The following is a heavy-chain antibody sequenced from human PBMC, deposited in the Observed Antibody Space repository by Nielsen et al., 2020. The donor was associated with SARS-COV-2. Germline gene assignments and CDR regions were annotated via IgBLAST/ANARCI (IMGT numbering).Heavy chain of an antibody. V-gene: IGHV3-23*01. J-gene: IGHJ4*02. CDR1: GFSFNTFG. Sequence: GGSLRLSYAASGFSFNTFGMSWVRQTPGKGLEWISTISGTADSTYYADSVKGRFTISRDNSKNTLYLQMNSLRAEDTATYYCARVSGYYWPQDYWGQGTLVTVSS. D-gene: IGHD5-12*01. CDR2: ISGTADST. CDR3: ARVSGYYWPQDY.